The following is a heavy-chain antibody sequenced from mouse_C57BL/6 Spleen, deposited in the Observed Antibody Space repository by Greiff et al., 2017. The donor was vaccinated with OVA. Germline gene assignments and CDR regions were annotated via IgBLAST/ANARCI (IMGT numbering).Heavy chain of an antibody. CDR2: IHPNSGST. D-gene: IGHD1-2*01. Sequence: QVQLKESGAELVKPGASVKLSCKASGYTFTSYWMHWVKQRPGQGLEWIGMIHPNSGSTNYNEKFKSKATLTVDKSSSTAYMQLSSLTSEDSAVYYCARDYGSLRGDYWGKGTTLTVSS. CDR1: GYTFTSYW. J-gene: IGHJ2*01. CDR3: ARDYGSLRGDY. V-gene: IGHV1-64*01.